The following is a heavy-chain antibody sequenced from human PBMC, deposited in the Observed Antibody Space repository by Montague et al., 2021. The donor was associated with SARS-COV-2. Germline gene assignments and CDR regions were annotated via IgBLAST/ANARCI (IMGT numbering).Heavy chain of an antibody. V-gene: IGHV4-61*01. J-gene: IGHJ3*01. Sequence: SETLSLTCTVSGASINIGTYYWTWIRQPPGKPLEWVGYIHYSGTTYYNPSLKSRVTIFEDTSRNQFSLKLNSVTAADTAVYYCARGHCSGGFCHSGVAFDVWGRGTMVTVS. CDR1: GASINIGTYY. CDR2: IHYSGTT. D-gene: IGHD2-15*01. CDR3: ARGHCSGGFCHSGVAFDV.